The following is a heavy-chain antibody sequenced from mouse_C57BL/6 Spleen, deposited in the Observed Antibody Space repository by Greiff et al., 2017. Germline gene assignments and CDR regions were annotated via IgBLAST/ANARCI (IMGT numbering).Heavy chain of an antibody. CDR1: GYAFSSSW. CDR2: IYPGDGAT. D-gene: IGHD5-5*01. CDR3: AREALPTGAFFDY. J-gene: IGHJ2*01. V-gene: IGHV1-82*01. Sequence: VKLQESGPELVKPGASVKISCKASGYAFSSSWLNWVKQRPGKGLEWIGRIYPGDGATNYNGKFKGKATLTADKSSSTAYMQLSSLTSEDSAVYFCAREALPTGAFFDYWGQGTTLTVSS.